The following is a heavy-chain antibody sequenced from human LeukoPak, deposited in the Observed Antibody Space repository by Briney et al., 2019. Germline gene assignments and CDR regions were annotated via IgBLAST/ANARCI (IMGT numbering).Heavy chain of an antibody. D-gene: IGHD6-13*01. CDR3: ARDQYSSSWYDY. V-gene: IGHV4-38-2*02. Sequence: PSETLSLTCTVSGYSISSGYYWGWIRQPPGKGLEWIGSIYHSGSTYYNSSLKSRVIISVDTSKNQFSLKLNSVTAPDTAVYYCARDQYSSSWYDYWGQGTLVTVSS. J-gene: IGHJ4*02. CDR1: GYSISSGYY. CDR2: IYHSGST.